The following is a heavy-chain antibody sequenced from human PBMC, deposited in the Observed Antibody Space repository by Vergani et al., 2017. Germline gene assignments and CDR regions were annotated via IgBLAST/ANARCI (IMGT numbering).Heavy chain of an antibody. D-gene: IGHD3-22*01. Sequence: QVQLQQWGAGLLKPSETLSLTCAVYGGSFSGYYWSWIRQHPGKGLEWIGYIYYSGSTYYNPSLKSRVTISVDTSKNQFSLKLSSVTAADTAVYYCARVLPYYYDSSGYYSGGMDVWGQGTTVTVSS. CDR1: GGSFSGYY. CDR3: ARVLPYYYDSSGYYSGGMDV. CDR2: IYYSGST. V-gene: IGHV4-34*01. J-gene: IGHJ6*02.